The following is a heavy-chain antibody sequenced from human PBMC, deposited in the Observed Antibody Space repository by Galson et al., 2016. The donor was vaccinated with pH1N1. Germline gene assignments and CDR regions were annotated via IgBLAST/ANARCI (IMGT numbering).Heavy chain of an antibody. V-gene: IGHV3-23*01. CDR1: GFTFINYA. D-gene: IGHD1-26*01. CDR3: AKDLGRYSEIDC. Sequence: SLRLSCAASGFTFINYAMSWVRQAPGKGLEWVSTISGTGDPTYYADSVKGRFTISRDNSNNTVYLRMNSLRVEDTAVYYCAKDLGRYSEIDCWGQGTLVAVSS. J-gene: IGHJ4*02. CDR2: ISGTGDPT.